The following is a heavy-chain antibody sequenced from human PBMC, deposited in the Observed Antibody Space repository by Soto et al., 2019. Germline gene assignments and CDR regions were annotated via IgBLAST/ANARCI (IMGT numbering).Heavy chain of an antibody. Sequence: QVQLQESGPGLVKPSETLSLTCTVSGGSISSYYWSWIRQPPGKGLEWIGYIYYSGSTNYNPSLKSRVTISVDTSKNQFSLKLSSATAADTAVYYCARLGSYNWNDYYFDYWGQGTLVTVSS. D-gene: IGHD1-20*01. J-gene: IGHJ4*02. CDR3: ARLGSYNWNDYYFDY. CDR2: IYYSGST. CDR1: GGSISSYY. V-gene: IGHV4-59*01.